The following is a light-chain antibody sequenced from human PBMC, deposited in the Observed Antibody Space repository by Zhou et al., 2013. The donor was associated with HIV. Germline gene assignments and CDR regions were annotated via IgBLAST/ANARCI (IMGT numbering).Light chain of an antibody. Sequence: DIQLTQSPSFLSASVGDRVTITCRASQGIANYLGWIQQKPGKAPKRLIYSASSLQSGVPSRFSGSGSGTEFTLTISSLQLEDFATYYCLQSNSFPQTFGQGTKVEIK. CDR3: LQSNSFPQT. CDR1: QGIANY. CDR2: SAS. J-gene: IGKJ1*01. V-gene: IGKV1-17*01.